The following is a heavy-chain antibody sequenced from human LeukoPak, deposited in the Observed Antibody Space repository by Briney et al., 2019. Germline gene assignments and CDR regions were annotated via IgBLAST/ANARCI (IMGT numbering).Heavy chain of an antibody. CDR2: IIPIFGTA. Sequence: ASVKVSCKASGGTFSSYAISWVRQAPGQGLEWMGEIIPIFGTANYAQKFQGRVTITADESTSTAYMELSSLRSEDTAVYYCARGAYYCSSTSCYHNWFDPWGQGTLVTVSS. V-gene: IGHV1-69*13. D-gene: IGHD2-2*01. J-gene: IGHJ5*02. CDR3: ARGAYYCSSTSCYHNWFDP. CDR1: GGTFSSYA.